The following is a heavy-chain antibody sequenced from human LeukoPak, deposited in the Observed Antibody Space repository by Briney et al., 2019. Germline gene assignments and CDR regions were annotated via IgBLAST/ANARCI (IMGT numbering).Heavy chain of an antibody. J-gene: IGHJ4*02. CDR1: GFSFSSYG. Sequence: GGSLRLSCAASGFSFSSYGMPWVRQAPGKGLEWVAVIWYDGRNEYYADSVKGRFTISRDNSKNTLYLQMNSLRAEDTAVYYCATARVVGSSWYMEDWGQGTLVTVSS. CDR2: IWYDGRNE. D-gene: IGHD6-13*01. CDR3: ATARVVGSSWYMED. V-gene: IGHV3-33*01.